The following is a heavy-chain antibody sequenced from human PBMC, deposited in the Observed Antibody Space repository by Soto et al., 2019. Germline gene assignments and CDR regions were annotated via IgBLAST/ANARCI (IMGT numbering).Heavy chain of an antibody. J-gene: IGHJ4*02. D-gene: IGHD3-3*01. V-gene: IGHV4-30-2*01. CDR3: ARAGNYDVLSGRMYYFDS. Sequence: PSETLSLTCAVSGGSISNGGYSWSWIRQPPGKGLEWIGYMYHSGNTNYNPSLESRVTISIDTSNSQFSLRLSSVTAADTAVYFCARAGNYDVLSGRMYYFDSWGQGTPVTVSS. CDR2: MYHSGNT. CDR1: GGSISNGGYS.